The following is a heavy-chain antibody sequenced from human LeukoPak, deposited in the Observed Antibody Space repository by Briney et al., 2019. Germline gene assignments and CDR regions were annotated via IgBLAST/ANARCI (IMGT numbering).Heavy chain of an antibody. CDR2: IYPGDSDT. CDR1: GYSFTTYW. Sequence: GESLKISCKGSGYSFTTYWIGRVRQMPGKGLEWMGIIYPGDSDTRYSPSFQGQVTISGDKSISTAYLQWSSLKASDTAMYYCARQATAATMHFDYWGQGTLVTVSS. J-gene: IGHJ4*02. D-gene: IGHD6-25*01. CDR3: ARQATAATMHFDY. V-gene: IGHV5-51*01.